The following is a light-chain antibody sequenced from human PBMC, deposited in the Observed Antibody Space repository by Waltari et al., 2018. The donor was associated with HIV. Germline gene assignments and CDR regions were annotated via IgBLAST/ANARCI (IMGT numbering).Light chain of an antibody. CDR3: VLYMGSGIWV. Sequence: QTVVTQEPSFSVSPGGTVTLTCGLSSGSVSTNYYPSWYQQTPGQAPPTLIYSTNTRSSGVPDRFSGSILGNKAALTITGAQAYDESDYYCVLYMGSGIWVFGGGTKLTVL. J-gene: IGLJ3*02. CDR2: STN. CDR1: SGSVSTNYY. V-gene: IGLV8-61*01.